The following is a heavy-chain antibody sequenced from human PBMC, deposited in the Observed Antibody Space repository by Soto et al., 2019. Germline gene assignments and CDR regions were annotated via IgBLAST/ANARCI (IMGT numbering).Heavy chain of an antibody. Sequence: GGSLRLSCTASGFILSNYTMNWVRQAPGKGLEWVSTLSKDGANEHYADSVKGRFTISRDGSKNTLYLQMNSLRAEDTAMYYCAKDPSTGSADYWGQGTQVTVSS. CDR1: GFILSNYT. CDR3: AKDPSTGSADY. V-gene: IGHV3-23*01. D-gene: IGHD3-9*01. CDR2: LSKDGANE. J-gene: IGHJ4*02.